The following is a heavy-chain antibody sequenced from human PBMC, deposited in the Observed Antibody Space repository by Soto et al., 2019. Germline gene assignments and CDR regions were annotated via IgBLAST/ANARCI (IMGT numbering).Heavy chain of an antibody. Sequence: QVQLQESGPGLVKPSETLSLTCTVSGGSISSYYWSWIRQPPGKGLEWIGYIYYSGSTNYNPSLTSRVTISVDTSKNQFSLKLSSVTAADTAVYYCARVEKYYDFWSGYSRRDAFDIWCQGTMVTVSS. CDR2: IYYSGST. J-gene: IGHJ3*02. V-gene: IGHV4-59*01. D-gene: IGHD3-3*01. CDR1: GGSISSYY. CDR3: ARVEKYYDFWSGYSRRDAFDI.